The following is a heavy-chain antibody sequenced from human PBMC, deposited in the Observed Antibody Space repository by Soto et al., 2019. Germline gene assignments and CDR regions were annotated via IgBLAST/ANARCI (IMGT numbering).Heavy chain of an antibody. CDR3: ARVRGYSGYDSYYFDY. CDR1: GDSVSSNSAA. CDR2: TYYRSKWYN. D-gene: IGHD5-12*01. J-gene: IGHJ4*02. V-gene: IGHV6-1*01. Sequence: SPTLSLTCAISGDSVSSNSAAWNWIRQSPSRGLEWLGRTYYRSKWYNDYAVSVKSRITFNPDTSKNQFSLQLNSVTPEDTAVYYCARVRGYSGYDSYYFDYWGQGTLVTVSS.